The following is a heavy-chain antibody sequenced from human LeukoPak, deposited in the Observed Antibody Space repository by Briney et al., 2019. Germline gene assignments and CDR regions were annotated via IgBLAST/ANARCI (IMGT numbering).Heavy chain of an antibody. J-gene: IGHJ4*02. V-gene: IGHV3-30-3*01. D-gene: IGHD3-3*01. CDR2: ISYDGSNK. CDR1: GFTFSSYA. Sequence: PGGSLRLSCAASGFTFSSYAMHWVRQAPGKGLEWVAVISYDGSNKYYAGSVKGRFTISRDNSKNTLYLQMNSLRAEDTAVYYCARDSGLIDYDFWSGFDYWGQGTLVTVSS. CDR3: ARDSGLIDYDFWSGFDY.